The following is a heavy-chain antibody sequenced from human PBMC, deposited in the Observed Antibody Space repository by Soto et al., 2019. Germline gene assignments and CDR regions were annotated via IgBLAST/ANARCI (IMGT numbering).Heavy chain of an antibody. CDR3: ARAPGSRSSQFFDY. D-gene: IGHD3-10*01. CDR2: IYYSGST. J-gene: IGHJ4*02. V-gene: IGHV4-30-4*01. CDR1: GGSISSGDCY. Sequence: KPSETLSLTCTVSGGSISSGDCYWSWIRQPPGKGLEWIGYIYYSGSTYYNPSLKSRVTISVDTSKNQFSLKLSSVTAADTAVYYCARAPGSRSSQFFDYWGQGTLVTVSS.